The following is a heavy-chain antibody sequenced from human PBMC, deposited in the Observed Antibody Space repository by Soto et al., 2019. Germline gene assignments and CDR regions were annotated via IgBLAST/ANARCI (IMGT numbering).Heavy chain of an antibody. D-gene: IGHD6-13*01. CDR3: ARRIYIASAGPGVYFQH. CDR2: MNPNSGNT. V-gene: IGHV1-8*01. J-gene: IGHJ1*01. CDR1: GYTFTSYD. Sequence: GASVKVSCKASGYTFTSYDINWVRQATGQGLEWMGWMNPNSGNTGYAQKFQGRVTMTRNTSISTAYMELSSLRSEDTAVYYCARRIYIASAGPGVYFQHWGQGTLVTVSS.